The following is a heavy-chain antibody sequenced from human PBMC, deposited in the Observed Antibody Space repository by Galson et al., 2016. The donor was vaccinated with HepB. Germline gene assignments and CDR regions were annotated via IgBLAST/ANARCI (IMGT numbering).Heavy chain of an antibody. CDR3: AKELRAHGFGEIFFDY. J-gene: IGHJ4*02. V-gene: IGHV3-30*18. CDR2: VSYDGLND. D-gene: IGHD3-10*01. CDR1: GFSFSAYG. Sequence: SLRLSCAVPGFSFSAYGMHWVRQAPGKGLEWVAGVSYDGLNDYYADSVKGRFSISRDKSKKTLHLQMNSLRSEDTAVYYWAKELRAHGFGEIFFDYWGQGSLVTVPS.